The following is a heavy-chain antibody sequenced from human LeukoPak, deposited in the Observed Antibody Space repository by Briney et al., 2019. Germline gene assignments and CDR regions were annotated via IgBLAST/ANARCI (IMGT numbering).Heavy chain of an antibody. J-gene: IGHJ3*02. CDR2: ISAYNGNT. D-gene: IGHD2-15*01. CDR1: GYTFTSYG. CDR3: ARVVVAAPPGQGASAFDI. Sequence: ASVKVSCNASGYTFTSYGISWLRQAPGQGLEGMGWISAYNGNTNYAQKLQGRVTMTTDTSTSTDYMELRSLRSDDTAVYYCARVVVAAPPGQGASAFDIWGQGTMVTVSS. V-gene: IGHV1-18*04.